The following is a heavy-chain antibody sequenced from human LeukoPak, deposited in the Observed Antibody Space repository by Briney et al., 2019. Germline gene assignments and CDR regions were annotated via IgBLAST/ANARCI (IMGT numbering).Heavy chain of an antibody. V-gene: IGHV3-48*04. CDR2: ISSSSTI. Sequence: GGSLRLSCAASGFTFSSYSMNWVRQAPGKGLEWVSYISSSSTIYYADSVKGRFTISRDNAKNSLYLQMNSLRAEDTAVYYCARDGPPDYWGQGTLVTVSS. D-gene: IGHD1-14*01. J-gene: IGHJ4*02. CDR1: GFTFSSYS. CDR3: ARDGPPDY.